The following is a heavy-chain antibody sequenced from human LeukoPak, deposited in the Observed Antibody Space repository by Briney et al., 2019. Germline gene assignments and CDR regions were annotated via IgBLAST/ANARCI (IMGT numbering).Heavy chain of an antibody. J-gene: IGHJ6*02. CDR2: ISGSGGST. V-gene: IGHV3-23*01. CDR3: ARDFTIAAAGTLWPYYGMDV. D-gene: IGHD6-13*01. CDR1: GFTFSSYA. Sequence: GGSLRLSCAASGFTFSSYAMSWVRQAPGKGLEWVSAISGSGGSTYYADSVKGRFTISRDNAKNSLYLQMNSLRAEDTAVYYCARDFTIAAAGTLWPYYGMDVWGQGTTVTVSS.